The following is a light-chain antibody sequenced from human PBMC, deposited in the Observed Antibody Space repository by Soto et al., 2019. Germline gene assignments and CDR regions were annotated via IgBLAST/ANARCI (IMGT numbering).Light chain of an antibody. J-gene: IGLJ1*01. V-gene: IGLV2-8*01. CDR1: SSDVGGYNY. CDR2: DVS. CDR3: SSYAGSNSLV. Sequence: QSVLTQPPSASGSLGQSVTISCTGTSSDVGGYNYVSWYQQHPGKAPKLMIYDVSQRPSGVPDRFSGSKAGNTASLTVSGLQAEEEADYYCSSYAGSNSLVFGTGTKVTVL.